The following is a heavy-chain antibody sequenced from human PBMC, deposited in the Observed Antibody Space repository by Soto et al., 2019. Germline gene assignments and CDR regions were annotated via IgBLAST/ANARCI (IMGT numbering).Heavy chain of an antibody. CDR1: GFIFSSYG. J-gene: IGHJ4*02. CDR2: ISYDGSNE. Sequence: QEQLVQSGGGVVQPGRSLRLSCAASGFIFSSYGMHWVRQAPGKGLEWVAVISYDGSNEYYADSVQGRFTISRDNSKQTLYLQMNSLRTEDTAVYFCATLVGEGIIVVGPSGWPGDYWGQGTLVTVSS. CDR3: ATLVGEGIIVVGPSGWPGDY. V-gene: IGHV3-30*03. D-gene: IGHD2-2*01.